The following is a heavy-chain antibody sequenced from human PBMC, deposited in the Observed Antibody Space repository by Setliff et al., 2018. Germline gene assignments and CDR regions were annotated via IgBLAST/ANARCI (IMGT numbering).Heavy chain of an antibody. CDR1: GYNFITLG. Sequence: GASVKVSCKTSGYNFITLGINWVRQAPGQGLEWVGWISPYSGKTDYAQKFQGRVIMTIDSSTNTVNMELSSLRSEDTAVYYCARVGFRGVMSAYFDFWGQGTQVTVSS. J-gene: IGHJ4*02. D-gene: IGHD3-10*01. CDR3: ARVGFRGVMSAYFDF. CDR2: ISPYSGKT. V-gene: IGHV1-18*01.